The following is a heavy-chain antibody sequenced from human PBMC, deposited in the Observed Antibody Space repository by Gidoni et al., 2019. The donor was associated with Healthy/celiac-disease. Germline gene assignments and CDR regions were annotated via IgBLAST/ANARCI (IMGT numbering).Heavy chain of an antibody. CDR1: VYPFTSYY. J-gene: IGHJ2*01. CDR2: INPSGGST. CDR3: ARVNQLLTWFDL. Sequence: QVQLVQSGAEVKKPGASVKVSCKASVYPFTSYYMPWVRQAPGQGLEWMGIINPSGGSTSYAQKFQGRVTMTRDTSTSTVYMERSSLRSEDTAVYYCARVNQLLTWFDLWGRGTLVTVSS. D-gene: IGHD2-2*01. V-gene: IGHV1-46*03.